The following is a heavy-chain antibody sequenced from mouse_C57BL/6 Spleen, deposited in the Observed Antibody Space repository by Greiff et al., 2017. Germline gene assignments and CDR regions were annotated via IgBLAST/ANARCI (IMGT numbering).Heavy chain of an antibody. V-gene: IGHV14-4*01. CDR2: IDPENGDT. D-gene: IGHD2-12*01. CDR3: TTEDDGFAY. J-gene: IGHJ3*01. CDR1: GFNIKDDY. Sequence: VQLQQSGAELVRPGASVKLSCTASGFNIKDDYMHWVKQRPEQGLEWIGWIDPENGDTEYASKFQGKATITADTSSNTAYLQLSSLTSEDTAVYYCTTEDDGFAYWGQGTLVTVSA.